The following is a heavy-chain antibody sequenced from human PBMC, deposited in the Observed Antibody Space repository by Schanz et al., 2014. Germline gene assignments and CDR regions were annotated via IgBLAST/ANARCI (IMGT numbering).Heavy chain of an antibody. D-gene: IGHD3-10*01. V-gene: IGHV1-46*01. CDR1: GYTFTSYY. J-gene: IGHJ6*02. CDR3: VRDAGWAFGDYHGMDV. Sequence: QVQLVQSGSEVRKPGASVKVSCKASGYTFTSYYMHWVRQAPGQGLEWMGKINPSSGTTRIAQNFQGRVTMTTDTSTSTAYMELRSLISDDTAVYYCVRDAGWAFGDYHGMDVWGQGTSVTDSS. CDR2: INPSSGTT.